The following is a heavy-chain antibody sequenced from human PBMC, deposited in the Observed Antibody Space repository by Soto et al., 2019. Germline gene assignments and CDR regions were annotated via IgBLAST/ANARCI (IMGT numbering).Heavy chain of an antibody. Sequence: QVQLVQSGAEVKKPGASVKVSCKASGYTFTSYAMHWVRQAPGQRLEWMGWINAGNGNTKYSQKFQGRVTITRDTSASTAYMELSSLRSEDTAVYYCASAIAVAGERRYYFDYWGQGTLVTVPS. J-gene: IGHJ4*02. CDR2: INAGNGNT. D-gene: IGHD6-19*01. CDR3: ASAIAVAGERRYYFDY. CDR1: GYTFTSYA. V-gene: IGHV1-3*01.